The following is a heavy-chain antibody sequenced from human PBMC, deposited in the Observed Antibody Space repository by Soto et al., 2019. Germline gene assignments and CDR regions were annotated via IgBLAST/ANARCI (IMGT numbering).Heavy chain of an antibody. CDR3: ARSYYDILTGYYSNYYYGMDV. CDR1: GFTSSSYL. D-gene: IGHD3-9*01. Sequence: GGSLRLSCAASGFTSSSYLMSWGRQAPGKGLGWVANIKQDGSEKYYVDSVKGRFTISRDNAKNSLYLQMNSLRAEDTAVYYCARSYYDILTGYYSNYYYGMDVWGQGTTVTVSS. V-gene: IGHV3-7*03. J-gene: IGHJ6*02. CDR2: IKQDGSEK.